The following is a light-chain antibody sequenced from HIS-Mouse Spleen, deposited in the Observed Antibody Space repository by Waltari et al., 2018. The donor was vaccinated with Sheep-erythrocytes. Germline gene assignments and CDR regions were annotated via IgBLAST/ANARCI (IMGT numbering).Light chain of an antibody. V-gene: IGLV3-1*01. J-gene: IGLJ3*02. Sequence: SYELTQPPSVSVSPGQTASITCSGDKLGANYAWWYQQKPGQSPVLVIYQDSKRPSGIPERFSGSNSGNTATLTISGTQAMDEADYYCQAWDSSTAWVFGGGTKLTVL. CDR2: QDS. CDR3: QAWDSSTAWV. CDR1: KLGANY.